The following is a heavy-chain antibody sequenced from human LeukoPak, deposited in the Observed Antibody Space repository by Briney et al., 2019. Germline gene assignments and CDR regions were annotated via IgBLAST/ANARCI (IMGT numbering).Heavy chain of an antibody. CDR1: GFTFGGYG. CDR3: TRYNNDHFDY. V-gene: IGHV3-33*01. J-gene: IGHJ4*02. CDR2: IAYDGSRS. D-gene: IGHD1-14*01. Sequence: GMSLRLCCAGSGFTFGGYGMHWFRQTPGKGLEWVAVIAYDGSRSFYADSVKGRFTISRDNSKNTMSVQMDDLRTEDTAVYYCTRYNNDHFDYWGQGTLVTVSS.